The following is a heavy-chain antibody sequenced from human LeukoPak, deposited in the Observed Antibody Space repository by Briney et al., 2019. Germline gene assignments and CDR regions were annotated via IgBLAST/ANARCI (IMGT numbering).Heavy chain of an antibody. V-gene: IGHV3-15*01. CDR1: GFTFSNAW. CDR3: TTKSMVRGVIRYYYYYMDV. Sequence: GGSLRLSCAASGFTFSNAWMSWVRQAPGKGLEWVGRIKSKTDGGTTDYAAPVKGRFTNSRDDSKNTLYLQMNSLKTEDTAVYYCTTKSMVRGVIRYYYYYMDVWGKGTTVTVSS. J-gene: IGHJ6*03. D-gene: IGHD3-10*01. CDR2: IKSKTDGGTT.